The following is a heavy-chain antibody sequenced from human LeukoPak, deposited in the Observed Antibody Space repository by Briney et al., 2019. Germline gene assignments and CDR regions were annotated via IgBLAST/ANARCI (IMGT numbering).Heavy chain of an antibody. V-gene: IGHV3-53*01. CDR3: ARDQEY. Sequence: GGSLRLSCAASGFTVSSSDMSWVRQAPGKGLEWVSVIYSGGSTYYADSVKGRFTVSRDNYKDTLYLQMSSVRAEDTAVYYCARDQEYWGQGTLVTVSS. J-gene: IGHJ4*02. CDR2: IYSGGST. CDR1: GFTVSSSD.